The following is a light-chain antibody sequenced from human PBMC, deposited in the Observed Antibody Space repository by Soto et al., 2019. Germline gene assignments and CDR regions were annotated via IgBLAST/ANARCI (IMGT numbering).Light chain of an antibody. CDR2: LDRSGSY. J-gene: IGLJ3*02. V-gene: IGLV4-60*02. Sequence: QAVVTQSSSASASLGSSVKLTCILSRGHSTYIIAWHQQQPGKAPRFLMTLDRSGSYNRGSGVPDRFSGSSSGADRYLTISNLQFEDEGDYYCETWYSNTHKVFGGGTKLTVL. CDR1: RGHSTYI. CDR3: ETWYSNTHKV.